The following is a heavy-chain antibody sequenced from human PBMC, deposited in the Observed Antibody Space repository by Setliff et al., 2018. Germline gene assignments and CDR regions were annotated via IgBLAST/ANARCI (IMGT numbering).Heavy chain of an antibody. V-gene: IGHV4-61*09. J-gene: IGHJ4*02. CDR3: TVYNTGSSKDHY. CDR1: RGSISSGSYY. Sequence: SETLSLTCTVSRGSISSGSYYWNWIRQPAGKELEWIGHIYASGTTTYNPSLKSRVTISVDTSKNQFSLKLSSVTAADTALYYCTVYNTGSSKDHYWGQGTPVTVSS. D-gene: IGHD2-8*02. CDR2: IYASGTT.